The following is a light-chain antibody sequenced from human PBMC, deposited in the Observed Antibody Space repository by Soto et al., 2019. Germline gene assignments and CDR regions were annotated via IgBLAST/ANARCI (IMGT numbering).Light chain of an antibody. J-gene: IGLJ1*01. V-gene: IGLV2-14*01. CDR1: SSDIGDSNF. Sequence: QSALTQPASVSGSPGQSITISCTGTSSDIGDSNFVSWYQQHPGKAPKLIIFEVSTRPSGVSNRFSGSKSDNTASLTISGLQAEDEADYYCSSYTDSSNYVFGTGTKLTVL. CDR3: SSYTDSSNYV. CDR2: EVS.